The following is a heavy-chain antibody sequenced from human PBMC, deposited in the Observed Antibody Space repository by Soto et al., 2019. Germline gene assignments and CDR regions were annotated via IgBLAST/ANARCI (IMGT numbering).Heavy chain of an antibody. J-gene: IGHJ6*02. CDR2: IIPIFGTA. V-gene: IGHV1-69*06. Sequence: ASVKVSFKASGGTFSSYAISWVRQAPGQGLEWMGGIIPIFGTANYAQKFQGRVTITADKSTSTAYMELSSLRSEDTAVYYCAYCSSTSCYRYGMDVWGQGTTVTVSS. D-gene: IGHD2-2*01. CDR1: GGTFSSYA. CDR3: AYCSSTSCYRYGMDV.